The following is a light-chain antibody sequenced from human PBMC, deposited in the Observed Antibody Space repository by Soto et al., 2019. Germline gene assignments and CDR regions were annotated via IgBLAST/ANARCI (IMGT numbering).Light chain of an antibody. CDR2: DAS. CDR1: QSVSSY. Sequence: EIVLTQSPGTLPLSPGERAALSCRASQSVSSYLAWYQQKPGQAPRLLIYDASNRATGIPARFSGSGSGTDFTLTISSLEPEDFAAYYCQQRSNWPPITFGQGTRLENK. J-gene: IGKJ5*01. CDR3: QQRSNWPPIT. V-gene: IGKV3-11*01.